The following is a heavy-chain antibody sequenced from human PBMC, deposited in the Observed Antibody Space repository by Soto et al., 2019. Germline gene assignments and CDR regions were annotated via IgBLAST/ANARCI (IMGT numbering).Heavy chain of an antibody. D-gene: IGHD2-21*01. Sequence: QVQLVQSGPEVKMPGASVNVSCKASGYTFTSYGINWVRQAPGQGLEWMGRVSTYNGNTKYAQKFQGRVTMTTDTSTSTVYMHLRSLRSDDTAVYYCARERGLTASTLCGYWGQGTVVTVS. CDR3: ARERGLTASTLCGY. V-gene: IGHV1-18*01. CDR2: VSTYNGNT. J-gene: IGHJ4*02. CDR1: GYTFTSYG.